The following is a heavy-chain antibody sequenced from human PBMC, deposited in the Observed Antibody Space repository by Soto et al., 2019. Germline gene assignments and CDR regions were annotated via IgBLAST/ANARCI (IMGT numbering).Heavy chain of an antibody. D-gene: IGHD1-26*01. J-gene: IGHJ5*02. CDR2: INAGNGNT. CDR1: GYTFTIYA. Sequence: ASVKVSCKASGYTFTIYAMHWVRQAPGQRLEWMGWINAGNGNTKYSQKFQGRVTITRDTSASTAYMELSSLRSEDTAVYYCARDRLELSLGPVEFDPWGQGTLVTVS. V-gene: IGHV1-3*01. CDR3: ARDRLELSLGPVEFDP.